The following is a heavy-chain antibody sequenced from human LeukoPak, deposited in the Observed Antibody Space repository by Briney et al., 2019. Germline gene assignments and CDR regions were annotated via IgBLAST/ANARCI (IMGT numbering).Heavy chain of an antibody. J-gene: IGHJ6*03. CDR2: IIPIFGTA. Sequence: SVKVSCKASGGTFSSYAISWVLQAPGQGLEWMGGIIPIFGTANYAQKFQGRVTINTDESTSTAYMELSSLRSEDTAVYYCARESSSENYYYCYMDVWGKGTTVTVSS. CDR3: ARESSSENYYYCYMDV. V-gene: IGHV1-69*05. D-gene: IGHD6-6*01. CDR1: GGTFSSYA.